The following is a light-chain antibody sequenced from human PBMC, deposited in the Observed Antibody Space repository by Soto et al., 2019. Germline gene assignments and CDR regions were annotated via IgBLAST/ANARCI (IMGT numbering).Light chain of an antibody. V-gene: IGKV3-20*01. J-gene: IGKJ5*01. CDR3: QQRRSWPPTIT. Sequence: EIVLTQSPGTLSLSPGERATLSCRASQTVDSSLAWYQQKPGQAPRLLIYGASGRATGIPDRFSGSGSGTDFTLTISRLEPEDFAVYYCQQRRSWPPTITFGQGTRLEI. CDR1: QTVDSS. CDR2: GAS.